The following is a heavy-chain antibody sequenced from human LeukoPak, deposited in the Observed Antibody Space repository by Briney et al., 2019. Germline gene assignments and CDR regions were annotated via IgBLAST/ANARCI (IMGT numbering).Heavy chain of an antibody. CDR2: SIGDAGT. CDR1: GYTFNDFA. Sequence: GGSLRLSCAASGYTFNDFAMTWVRQAPGKGLEWVSSIGDAGTYYADSVKGRYTISRDNSKNMLYLPVRSLRATGKCMYSCAKNLAPFYVRGQGRIVTVSS. D-gene: IGHD1-7*01. J-gene: IGHJ3*01. V-gene: IGHV3-23*01. CDR3: AKNLAPFYV.